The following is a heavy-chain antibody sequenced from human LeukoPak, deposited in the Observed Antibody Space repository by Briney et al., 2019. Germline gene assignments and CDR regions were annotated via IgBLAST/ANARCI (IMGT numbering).Heavy chain of an antibody. CDR3: ARHAAESEVYYYYYYMDV. J-gene: IGHJ6*03. V-gene: IGHV4-39*01. Sequence: PSETLSLTCTVSGGSISSSSYYWGWIRQPPGKGLEWIGIIYYSGSTYYNPSLKSRVTISVDTSKNQFSLKLSSVTAADTAVYYCARHAAESEVYYYYYYMDVWGKGTTVTISS. CDR1: GGSISSSSYY. CDR2: IYYSGST. D-gene: IGHD3-10*01.